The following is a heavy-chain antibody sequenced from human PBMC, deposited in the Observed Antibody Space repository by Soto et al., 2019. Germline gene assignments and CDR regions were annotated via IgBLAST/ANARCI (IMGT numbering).Heavy chain of an antibody. CDR3: AREGTVVVAADFDY. CDR1: GFTFSSYA. D-gene: IGHD2-15*01. J-gene: IGHJ4*02. Sequence: QVQLVESGGGVVQPGRSLRLSCAASGFTFSSYAMHWVRQAPGKGLEWVAVISYDGSNKYYADSVKGRFTISRDNSKNPLYLQMNSLRAEDTAVYYCAREGTVVVAADFDYWGQGTLVTVSS. V-gene: IGHV3-30-3*01. CDR2: ISYDGSNK.